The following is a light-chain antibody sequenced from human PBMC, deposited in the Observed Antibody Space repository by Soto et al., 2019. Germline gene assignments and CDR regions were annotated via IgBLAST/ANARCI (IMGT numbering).Light chain of an antibody. CDR3: HQYNNWPRA. CDR2: GAS. Sequence: EIVMTQSPGTLSVSPGEKATLSCGASQSVSSNLAWYQQKPGQAPRLLIYGASTRATGIPARFSGSGSGTEFALTISSLQSEDFALYYCHQYNNWPRAIGQGTKLDIK. V-gene: IGKV3-15*01. CDR1: QSVSSN. J-gene: IGKJ2*01.